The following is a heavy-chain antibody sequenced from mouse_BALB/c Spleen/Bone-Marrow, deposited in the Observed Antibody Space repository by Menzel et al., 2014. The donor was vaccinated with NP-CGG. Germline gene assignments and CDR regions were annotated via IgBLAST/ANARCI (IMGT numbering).Heavy chain of an antibody. Sequence: QVQLQQSGAELVRPGSSVKISCKASGYAFSSYWMNWVKQRPGQGLEWIGQIYPGDGDTNYNGKFKGKATLTADKSSSTAYMQLSSLTSEDSAVXXXXXXXXXRGAMDYWGXGTSVTVSS. CDR2: IYPGDGDT. D-gene: IGHD2-14*01. CDR3: XXXXXXRGAMDY. V-gene: IGHV1-80*01. CDR1: GYAFSSYW. J-gene: IGHJ4*01.